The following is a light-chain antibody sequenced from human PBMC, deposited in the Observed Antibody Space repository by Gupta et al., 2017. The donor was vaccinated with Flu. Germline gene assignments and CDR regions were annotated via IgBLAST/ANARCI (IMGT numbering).Light chain of an antibody. CDR3: AAWDDSLNGLV. V-gene: IGLV1-44*01. CDR2: SNN. J-gene: IGLJ2*01. CDR1: SSNVVSNT. Sequence: SVLPQPPSASVTPAQRGTIFCSGSSSNVVSNTGNWYQQLTGTAHKILIYSNNQRPSGVPDRFSGSKSGNSASLAISGLQSEDEADYYCAAWDDSLNGLVFGGGTKLTVL.